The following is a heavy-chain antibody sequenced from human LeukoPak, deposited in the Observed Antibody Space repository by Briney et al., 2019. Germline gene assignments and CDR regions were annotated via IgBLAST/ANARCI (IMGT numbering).Heavy chain of an antibody. CDR1: GYTFTGYY. CDR2: INPNSGGT. CDR3: ARVRPRYSGYAHDY. D-gene: IGHD5-12*01. V-gene: IGHV1-2*02. J-gene: IGHJ4*02. Sequence: ASVKVSCKASGYTFTGYYMRWVRQAPGQGLEWMGWINPNSGGTNYAQKFQGRVTMTRDTSISTAYMELSRLRSDDTAVYYCARVRPRYSGYAHDYWGQGTLVTVSS.